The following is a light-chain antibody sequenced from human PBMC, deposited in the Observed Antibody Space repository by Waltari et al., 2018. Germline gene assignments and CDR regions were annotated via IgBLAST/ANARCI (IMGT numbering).Light chain of an antibody. CDR2: YAS. V-gene: IGKV1-5*01. CDR1: QSITSC. CDR3: QQYNSYPWT. J-gene: IGKJ1*01. Sequence: DIQLTQSPSTLSASVGDRVTITCRASQSITSCLNWYQQKPGKAPKLLIYYASSLQSGVPSRFSGSGSGTEFTLTISSLQPEDFAAYYCQQYNSYPWTFGQGTKVDIK.